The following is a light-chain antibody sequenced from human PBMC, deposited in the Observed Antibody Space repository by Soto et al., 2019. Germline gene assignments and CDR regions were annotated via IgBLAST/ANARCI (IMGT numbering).Light chain of an antibody. J-gene: IGKJ2*01. Sequence: DIVMTQSPLSLPVTPGAPASISCRSSQSLLHSNGYNYLDWYLQKPGQSPQLLIYLGSNRASGVPDRFSGSRAGTDCTLKISRVEAEDVGVYYCMQALQTPYTFGQGTKLEIK. CDR1: QSLLHSNGYNY. V-gene: IGKV2-28*01. CDR2: LGS. CDR3: MQALQTPYT.